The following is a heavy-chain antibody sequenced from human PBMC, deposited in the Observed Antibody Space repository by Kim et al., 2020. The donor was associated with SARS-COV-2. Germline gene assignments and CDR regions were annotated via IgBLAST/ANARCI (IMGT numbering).Heavy chain of an antibody. Sequence: VKVSCKASGGTFSSYAISWVRQAPGQGLEWMGGIIPIFGTANYAQKFQGRVTITADESTSTAYMELSSLRSEDTAVYYCARGGGLYDILTGYREGDAFDIWGQGTMVTVSS. D-gene: IGHD3-9*01. CDR1: GGTFSSYA. CDR2: IIPIFGTA. J-gene: IGHJ3*02. V-gene: IGHV1-69*01. CDR3: ARGGGLYDILTGYREGDAFDI.